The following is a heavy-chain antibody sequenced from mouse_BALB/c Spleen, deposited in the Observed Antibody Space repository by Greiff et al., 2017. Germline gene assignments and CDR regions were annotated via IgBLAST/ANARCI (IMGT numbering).Heavy chain of an antibody. Sequence: EVQGVESGGDLVKPGGSLKLSCAASGFTFSSYGMSWVRQTPDKRLEWVATISSGGSYTYYPDSVKGRCTISTDNAKNTPYLQMSSLKSEDTAIYYFERQGDYDGYYYAMDYGGQGTSVTVSS. CDR2: ISSGGSYT. D-gene: IGHD2-4*01. CDR1: GFTFSSYG. V-gene: IGHV5-6*01. J-gene: IGHJ4*01. CDR3: ERQGDYDGYYYAMDY.